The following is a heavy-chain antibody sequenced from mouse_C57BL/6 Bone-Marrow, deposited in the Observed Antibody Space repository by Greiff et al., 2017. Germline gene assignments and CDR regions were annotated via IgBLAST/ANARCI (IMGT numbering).Heavy chain of an antibody. CDR3: ARSANYYGSSLVFDY. D-gene: IGHD1-1*01. J-gene: IGHJ2*01. Sequence: QVQLKQSGAELMKPGASVKLSCKATGYTFTGYWIEWVKQRPGHGLEWIGEILPGSGSTNYNEKFKGKATFTADTSSNTAYMQLSSLTTEDSAIYDCARSANYYGSSLVFDYWGQGTTLTVSS. CDR1: GYTFTGYW. CDR2: ILPGSGST. V-gene: IGHV1-9*01.